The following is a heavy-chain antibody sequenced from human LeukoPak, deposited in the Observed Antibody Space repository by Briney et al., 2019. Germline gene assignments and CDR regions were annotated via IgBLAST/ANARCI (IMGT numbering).Heavy chain of an antibody. CDR1: GFTFSSYT. CDR3: ARGPPLFDP. J-gene: IGHJ5*02. V-gene: IGHV3-48*04. CDR2: IDLSGSTL. Sequence: PGGSLRLSCAASGFTFSSYTMNWVRQPQGKGLGWVSYIDLSGSTLYYVDSVKGRFTISRDNAKNSLYLQMNSLRAEDTAVYYCARGPPLFDPWGQGTLVTVSS.